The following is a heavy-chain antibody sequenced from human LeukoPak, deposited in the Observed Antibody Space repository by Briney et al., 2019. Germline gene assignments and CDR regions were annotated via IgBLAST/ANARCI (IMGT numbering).Heavy chain of an antibody. CDR2: IYYSGST. Sequence: PSETLSLTCTVSGGSISSGGYYWSWIRQHPGTGLEWIGYIYYSGSTYYNPSLKSRVTISVDTSKNQFSLKLSSVTAADTAVYYCASSYCSSTSCCLVWFDPWGQGTLVTVSS. V-gene: IGHV4-31*03. D-gene: IGHD2-2*01. J-gene: IGHJ5*02. CDR3: ASSYCSSTSCCLVWFDP. CDR1: GGSISSGGYY.